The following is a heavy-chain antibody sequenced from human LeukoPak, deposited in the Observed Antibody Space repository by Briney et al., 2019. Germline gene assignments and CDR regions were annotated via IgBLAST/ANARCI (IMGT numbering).Heavy chain of an antibody. Sequence: GGSLRLSCSASGFTFSSYPMHWGRQAPGKGLEYVSAISSNGGSRYYADSVKGRFTISRDNSKNTLYLQMSSLRPEDTAVYYCVKGYSGYDHFDYWGQGTLVTVSS. CDR2: ISSNGGSR. CDR3: VKGYSGYDHFDY. J-gene: IGHJ4*02. D-gene: IGHD5-12*01. CDR1: GFTFSSYP. V-gene: IGHV3-64D*09.